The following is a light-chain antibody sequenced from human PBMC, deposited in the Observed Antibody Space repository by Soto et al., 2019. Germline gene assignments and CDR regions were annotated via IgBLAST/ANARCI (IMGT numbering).Light chain of an antibody. Sequence: QSALTQPASVSGSPGQSITISCTGTSSDDGGYNYISWYQQHPGKAPKFIIYDVRNRPSGVSIRFSGSRSGNTASLTISGLQAEDEADYYCSSYTSSSTVIFGGGTKVTVL. CDR3: SSYTSSSTVI. J-gene: IGLJ2*01. CDR1: SSDDGGYNY. V-gene: IGLV2-14*01. CDR2: DVR.